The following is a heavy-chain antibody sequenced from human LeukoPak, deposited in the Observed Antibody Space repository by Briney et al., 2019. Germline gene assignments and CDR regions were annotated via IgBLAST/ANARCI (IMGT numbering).Heavy chain of an antibody. J-gene: IGHJ4*02. D-gene: IGHD3-10*01. V-gene: IGHV1-69*04. Sequence: SVKVSCKASGYTFTSYDINWVRQAPGQGLEWMGRIIPILGIANYAQKFQGRVTITADKSTSTAYMELSSLRSEDTAVYYCARDQPYYYGSGSNPLDYWGQGTLVTVSS. CDR3: ARDQPYYYGSGSNPLDY. CDR1: GYTFTSYD. CDR2: IIPILGIA.